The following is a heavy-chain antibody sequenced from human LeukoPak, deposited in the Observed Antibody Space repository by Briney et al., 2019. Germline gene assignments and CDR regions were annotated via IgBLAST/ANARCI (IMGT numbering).Heavy chain of an antibody. J-gene: IGHJ5*02. CDR3: ARGDIVVVPATPSGFDP. V-gene: IGHV1-3*01. CDR2: ISAGNGNT. Sequence: GASVKVSCKASGGTFSSYAISWVRQAPGQGLEWMGWISAGNGNTKYSQKFQGRVTITRDTSASTAYMELSSLRSEDTAVYYCARGDIVVVPATPSGFDPWGQGTLVTVSS. D-gene: IGHD2-2*01. CDR1: GGTFSSYA.